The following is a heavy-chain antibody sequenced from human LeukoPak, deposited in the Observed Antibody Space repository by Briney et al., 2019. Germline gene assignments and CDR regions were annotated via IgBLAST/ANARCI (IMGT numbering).Heavy chain of an antibody. V-gene: IGHV4-59*12. Sequence: SETLCLTCSVSGGSISSYYWSWIRQPPGKDLEGIGYNHSGSTYYNPSLKSRVTISVDGSKNQFSLKLSSVTAADTAVYYCAGFPYCSSTSCYGLDPWGQGTLVTVSS. CDR3: AGFPYCSSTSCYGLDP. J-gene: IGHJ5*02. CDR2: NHSGST. CDR1: GGSISSYY. D-gene: IGHD2-2*01.